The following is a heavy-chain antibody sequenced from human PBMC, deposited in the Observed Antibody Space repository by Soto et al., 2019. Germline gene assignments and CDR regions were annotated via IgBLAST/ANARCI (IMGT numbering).Heavy chain of an antibody. Sequence: EVQLVESGGGLVKPGGSLRLSCAASGFTFSNAWMSWVRQAPGKGLEWVGRIKSKTDGGTTDYAAPVKGRFTISRDDSKNTLYLQMNSLRAEDTAVYYCAKVGAGGGWGYYFDYWGQGTLVTVSS. J-gene: IGHJ4*02. V-gene: IGHV3-15*01. CDR1: GFTFSNAW. CDR3: AKVGAGGGWGYYFDY. CDR2: IKSKTDGGTT. D-gene: IGHD3-16*01.